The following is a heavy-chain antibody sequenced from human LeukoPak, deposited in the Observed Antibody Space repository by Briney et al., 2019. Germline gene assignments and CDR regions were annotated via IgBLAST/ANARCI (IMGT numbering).Heavy chain of an antibody. D-gene: IGHD3-10*01. CDR3: AREGGITMVRGHGMDV. CDR2: INPNSRGT. V-gene: IGHV1-2*02. J-gene: IGHJ6*02. CDR1: GYTFTGYY. Sequence: ASAKVSCKASGYTFTGYYMHWVRQAPGQGLEWMGWINPNSRGTNYAQKFQGRVTMTRDTSISTAYMELSRLRSDDTAVYYCAREGGITMVRGHGMDVWGQGTTVTVSS.